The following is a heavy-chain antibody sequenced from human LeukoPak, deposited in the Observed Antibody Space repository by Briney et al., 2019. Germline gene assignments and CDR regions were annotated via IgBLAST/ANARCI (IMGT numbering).Heavy chain of an antibody. V-gene: IGHV3-7*01. CDR1: GFSFSSSW. CDR2: MKQDGSVR. Sequence: GGPLRLSCEGSGFSFSSSWMTWVRQAPGKGLEWVANMKQDGSVRNYVDSVKGRFTISRDNAKNSLYLQMNSLRPDDTAVYYCARDRGSGFDPWGQGTLVSVSS. CDR3: ARDRGSGFDP. J-gene: IGHJ5*02. D-gene: IGHD3-10*01.